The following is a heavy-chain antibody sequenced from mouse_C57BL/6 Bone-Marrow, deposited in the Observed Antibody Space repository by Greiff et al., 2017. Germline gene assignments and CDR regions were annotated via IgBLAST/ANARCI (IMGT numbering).Heavy chain of an antibody. CDR3: ATSPYYYGSSPYAMDH. D-gene: IGHD1-1*01. Sequence: QVQLQQPGAELVKPGASVKVSCKASGYTFTSYWMHWVKQRPGQGLEWIGRIHPSDSDTNYNQKFKGKATLTVDKSSSTAYMQLSSLTSEDSAVYYGATSPYYYGSSPYAMDHWGQGTSVTVSS. CDR1: GYTFTSYW. V-gene: IGHV1-74*01. J-gene: IGHJ4*01. CDR2: IHPSDSDT.